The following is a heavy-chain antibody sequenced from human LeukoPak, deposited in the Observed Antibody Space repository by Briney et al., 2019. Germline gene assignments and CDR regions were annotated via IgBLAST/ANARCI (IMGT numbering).Heavy chain of an antibody. CDR1: GFTFVDYA. J-gene: IGHJ4*02. CDR2: IISKAYGGTT. D-gene: IGHD4-17*01. Sequence: GGSLRLSCTASGFTFVDYAMSWVRRAPGKGLEGVGFIISKAYGGTTEYAASGKGTFTISRDDSRNTLHLQMHSPKAEDTALYYCAKEICATVTPPGWSYFESWGQGNLVTVSS. CDR3: AKEICATVTPPGWSYFES. V-gene: IGHV3-49*04.